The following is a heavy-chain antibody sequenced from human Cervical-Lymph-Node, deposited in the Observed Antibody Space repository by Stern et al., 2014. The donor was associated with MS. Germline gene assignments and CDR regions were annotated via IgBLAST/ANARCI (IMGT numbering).Heavy chain of an antibody. CDR3: ARRACRICPLDY. CDR1: GYTFPVYA. V-gene: IGHV7-4-1*02. CDR2: INTNSGDP. J-gene: IGHJ4*02. D-gene: IGHD1-14*01. Sequence: QVQLVQSGSELKQPGASVKISCKASGYTFPVYAMNWVRQAPGQRPEWMGWINTNSGDPVYAQGLTGRFVFSLDTSVSTAYLQISSLKAEDTAVYYCARRACRICPLDYWGQGTLVTVSS.